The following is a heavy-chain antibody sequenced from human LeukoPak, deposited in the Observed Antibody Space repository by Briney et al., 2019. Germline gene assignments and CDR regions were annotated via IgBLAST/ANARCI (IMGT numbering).Heavy chain of an antibody. CDR3: ARDWYGSGSSHAFDI. Sequence: ASVKVSCKASDYTFTSYGISWVRQAPGQGLEWMGWISVYNGDTDYPQKFQGRVTMTTDTSTSTAYMELRSLRSDDTAVYYCARDWYGSGSSHAFDIWGQGTMVTVSS. CDR1: DYTFTSYG. V-gene: IGHV1-18*01. D-gene: IGHD3-10*01. CDR2: ISVYNGDT. J-gene: IGHJ3*02.